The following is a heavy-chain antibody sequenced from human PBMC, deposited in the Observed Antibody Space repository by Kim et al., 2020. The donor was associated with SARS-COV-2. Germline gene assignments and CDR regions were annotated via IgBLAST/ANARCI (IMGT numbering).Heavy chain of an antibody. CDR1: GVSISSYY. V-gene: IGHV4-59*13. CDR2: IYYSGST. CDR3: AGDSSSAHRADY. D-gene: IGHD6-6*01. J-gene: IGHJ4*02. Sequence: SETLSLTCTVSGVSISSYYWSWIRQPPGKGLEWIGYIYYSGSTNYNPSLKSRVTISGDTCKNQVSLQLTSVTAADTGVYYCAGDSSSAHRADYWGQGILVTVSS.